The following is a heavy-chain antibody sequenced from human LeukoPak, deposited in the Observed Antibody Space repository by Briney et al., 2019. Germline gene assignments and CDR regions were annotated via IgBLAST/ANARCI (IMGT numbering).Heavy chain of an antibody. CDR1: GGSISSYY. J-gene: IGHJ3*02. Sequence: SETLSLTCTVSGGSISSYYWSWIRQPPGKALEWVGNIFYSGSTYYSPSLKSRVTISLDTSRNQFSLKLNSVTAADTAVYYCAKSNGYGLIDIWGQGTMVTVSS. CDR3: AKSNGYGLIDI. D-gene: IGHD3-22*01. CDR2: IFYSGST. V-gene: IGHV4-59*12.